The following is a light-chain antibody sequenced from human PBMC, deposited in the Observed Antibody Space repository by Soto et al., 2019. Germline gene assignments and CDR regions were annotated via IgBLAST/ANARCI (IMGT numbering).Light chain of an antibody. V-gene: IGKV3-15*01. CDR2: GAS. CDR1: RSISSN. Sequence: VVMTQSPATLSVSPGERATLSCRASRSISSNLAWNQQRPGQAPRLLIYGASTRATGIPARFSGSGSGTEFTLTISSLQSEDFAVYYCQQYNNWPPITFGQGTRLDIK. CDR3: QQYNNWPPIT. J-gene: IGKJ5*01.